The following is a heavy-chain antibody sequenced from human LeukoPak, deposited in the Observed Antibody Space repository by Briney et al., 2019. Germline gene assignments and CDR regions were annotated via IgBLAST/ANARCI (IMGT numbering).Heavy chain of an antibody. CDR2: INHSGGT. CDR1: GGSFSGYY. V-gene: IGHV4-34*01. CDR3: ASSPRAFDI. J-gene: IGHJ3*02. Sequence: SETLSLTCAVYGGSFSGYYWSWIRQPPGKGLEWIGEINHSGGTNYNPSLKSRVTISVDTSKNQFSLKLSSVTAADTAVYYCASSPRAFDIWGQGTMVTVSS.